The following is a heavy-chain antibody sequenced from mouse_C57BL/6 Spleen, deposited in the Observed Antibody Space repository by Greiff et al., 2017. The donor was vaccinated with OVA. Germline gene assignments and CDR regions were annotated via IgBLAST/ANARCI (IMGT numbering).Heavy chain of an antibody. Sequence: VQRVESGPGLVAPSPSLSITCTVSGFSLTSYAISWVRQPPGKGLEWLGVIWTGGGTNDNSALKSRLSISKDNCKSQVCLKRNSLQTDDTARYYCARNYYGSSYFDYWGQGTTLTVSS. D-gene: IGHD1-1*01. CDR3: ARNYYGSSYFDY. J-gene: IGHJ2*01. CDR1: GFSLTSYA. V-gene: IGHV2-9-1*01. CDR2: IWTGGGT.